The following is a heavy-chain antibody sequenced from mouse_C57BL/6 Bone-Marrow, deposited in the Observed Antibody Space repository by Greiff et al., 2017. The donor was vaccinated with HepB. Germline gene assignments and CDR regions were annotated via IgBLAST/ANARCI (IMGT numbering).Heavy chain of an antibody. CDR2: IYPGGGYT. Sequence: VQLQQSGAELVRPGTSVKMSCKASGYTFTNYWIGWAKQRPGHGLEWIGDIYPGGGYTNYNEKFKGKATLTADKSSSTAYMQFSSLTSEDSAIYYCARVGYYGSSYVGVFFDYWGQGTTLTVSS. CDR1: GYTFTNYW. D-gene: IGHD1-1*01. CDR3: ARVGYYGSSYVGVFFDY. J-gene: IGHJ2*01. V-gene: IGHV1-63*01.